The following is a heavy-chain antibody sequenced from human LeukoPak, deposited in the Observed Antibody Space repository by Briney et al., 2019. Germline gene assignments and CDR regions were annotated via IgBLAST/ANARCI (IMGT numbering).Heavy chain of an antibody. J-gene: IGHJ5*02. CDR2: IYYSGST. D-gene: IGHD3-3*01. V-gene: IGHV4-39*07. CDR1: GGSITSGSYY. CDR3: ARVIIDFWSGYYIGSRGYNWFDP. Sequence: SQTLSLTCTVSGGSITSGSYYWGWIRQPPGKGLEWIGSIYYSGSTYYNPSLKSRVTISVDTSKNQSSLKLSSVTAADTAVYYCARVIIDFWSGYYIGSRGYNWFDPWGQGTLVTVSS.